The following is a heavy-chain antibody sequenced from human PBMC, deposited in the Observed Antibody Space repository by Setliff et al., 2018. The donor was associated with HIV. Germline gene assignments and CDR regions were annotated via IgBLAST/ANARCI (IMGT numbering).Heavy chain of an antibody. D-gene: IGHD3-16*02. Sequence: GGSLRLSCAASGFTLSNYAMSRVRQAPGKGLEWVSVISGSGDITYYRESVKGRFTVSRDNSNNTVYLQMNSLRAEDTAMYYCARTQTVVTVYGPFDSWGQGTPVTVSS. J-gene: IGHJ4*02. V-gene: IGHV3-23*01. CDR2: ISGSGDIT. CDR3: ARTQTVVTVYGPFDS. CDR1: GFTLSNYA.